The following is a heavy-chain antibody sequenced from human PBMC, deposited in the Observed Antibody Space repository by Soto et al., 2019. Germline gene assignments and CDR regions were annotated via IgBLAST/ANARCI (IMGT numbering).Heavy chain of an antibody. Sequence: ASVKVSCKASGYTFTSYAMHWVRQAPGQRLEWMGWINAGNGSTKYSQKFQGRVTITRDTSASTAYMELSSLRSEDTAVYYSARTSTVTQAFDIWGQGTMVTVSS. CDR3: ARTSTVTQAFDI. D-gene: IGHD4-17*01. J-gene: IGHJ3*02. CDR1: GYTFTSYA. CDR2: INAGNGST. V-gene: IGHV1-3*01.